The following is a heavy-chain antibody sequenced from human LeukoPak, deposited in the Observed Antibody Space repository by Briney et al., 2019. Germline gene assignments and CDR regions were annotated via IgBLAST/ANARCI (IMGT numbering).Heavy chain of an antibody. Sequence: SETLSLTCTVSGVSISSHYWSWIRQPAGKGLEWIGRIHTSGSNNYNPSLKSRVTMSVDTSKNQFSLKLSSVTAADTAAYYCARESYIYGSGSHDAFDIWGQGTMVTVPS. CDR2: IHTSGSN. CDR1: GVSISSHY. J-gene: IGHJ3*02. D-gene: IGHD3-10*01. V-gene: IGHV4-4*07. CDR3: ARESYIYGSGSHDAFDI.